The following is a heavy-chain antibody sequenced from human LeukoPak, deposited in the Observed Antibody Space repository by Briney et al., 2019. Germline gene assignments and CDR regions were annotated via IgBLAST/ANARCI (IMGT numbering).Heavy chain of an antibody. CDR2: IKQDGSEK. J-gene: IGHJ4*02. CDR1: GFTFSSYW. CDR3: ARDGLVGAMTSYYFDY. V-gene: IGHV3-7*01. D-gene: IGHD1-26*01. Sequence: PGGSLRLSCAASGFTFSSYWMSWVRQAPGKGLEWVAKIKQDGSEKYYVDSVKGRFTISRDNAKNSLYLQMNSLRAEDTAVYYCARDGLVGAMTSYYFDYWAREPWSPSPQ.